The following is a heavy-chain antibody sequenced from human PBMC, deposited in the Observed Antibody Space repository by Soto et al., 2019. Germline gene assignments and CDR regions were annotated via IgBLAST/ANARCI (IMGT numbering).Heavy chain of an antibody. J-gene: IGHJ4*02. CDR2: ISYDGSNK. CDR3: ARDEIVGATDDY. CDR1: GFTFSSYA. D-gene: IGHD1-26*01. V-gene: IGHV3-30-3*01. Sequence: QVQLVESGGGVVQPGRSLRLSCAASGFTFSSYAMHWVRQAPGKGLEWVAVISYDGSNKYYADSVKGRFTISRDNSKNTLYLQMNSLRAEDTAVYYCARDEIVGATDDYWGQGTLVTVSS.